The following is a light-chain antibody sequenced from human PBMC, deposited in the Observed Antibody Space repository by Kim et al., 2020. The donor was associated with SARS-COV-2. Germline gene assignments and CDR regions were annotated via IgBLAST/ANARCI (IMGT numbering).Light chain of an antibody. CDR3: QQYTNWPRT. V-gene: IGKV3-15*01. CDR1: QSVSTN. CDR2: GAS. Sequence: VSPGEIAALSCRASQSVSTNLVWYQHKPGQAPRLLIYGASTRATGNPARFSGSGSGTEFTLTISSLQSEDFAVYYCQQYTNWPRTFGQGTKVDIK. J-gene: IGKJ1*01.